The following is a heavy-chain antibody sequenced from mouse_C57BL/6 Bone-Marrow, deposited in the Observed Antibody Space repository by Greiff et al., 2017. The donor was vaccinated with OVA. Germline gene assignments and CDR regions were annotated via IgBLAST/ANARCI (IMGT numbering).Heavy chain of an antibody. J-gene: IGHJ4*01. D-gene: IGHD1-1*01. CDR2: IDPNSGGT. CDR3: ARGDYYGSSSYYYAMDY. Sequence: QVQLKQPGAELVKPGASVKLSCKASGYTFTSYWMHWVKQRPGRGLEWIGRIDPNSGGTKYNEKFKSKATLTVDKPSSTAYMQLSSLTSEDSAVYYCARGDYYGSSSYYYAMDYWGQGTSVTVSS. V-gene: IGHV1-72*01. CDR1: GYTFTSYW.